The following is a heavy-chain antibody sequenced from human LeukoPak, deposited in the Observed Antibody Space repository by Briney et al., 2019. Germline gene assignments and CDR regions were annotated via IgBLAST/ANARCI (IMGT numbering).Heavy chain of an antibody. CDR1: GGSFSGYY. D-gene: IGHD3-10*01. V-gene: IGHV4-34*01. CDR2: IYYSGSP. Sequence: PSETLSLTCGVYGGSFSGYYWNWIRQPPGKGLEWIGSIYYSGSPYYNPSLKSRVTISVDTSKKQFSLKLSSVTAADTAVYYCARHVGFITMVRGVINNNWFDPWGQGTLVTVSS. J-gene: IGHJ5*02. CDR3: ARHVGFITMVRGVINNNWFDP.